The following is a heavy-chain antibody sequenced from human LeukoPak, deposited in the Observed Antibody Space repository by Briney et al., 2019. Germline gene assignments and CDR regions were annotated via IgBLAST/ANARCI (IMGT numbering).Heavy chain of an antibody. CDR3: TTSIYGSGSYLFDY. D-gene: IGHD3-10*01. J-gene: IGHJ4*02. Sequence: GGSLRLSCAASGFTFSNAWMSWVRQAPGKGLEWVGRIKSKTDGGTTDYAAPVKGRFTISRDDSKNTLYLQMNSLKTEDTAVYYCTTSIYGSGSYLFDYWGQGTLVTVSS. CDR2: IKSKTDGGTT. CDR1: GFTFSNAW. V-gene: IGHV3-15*01.